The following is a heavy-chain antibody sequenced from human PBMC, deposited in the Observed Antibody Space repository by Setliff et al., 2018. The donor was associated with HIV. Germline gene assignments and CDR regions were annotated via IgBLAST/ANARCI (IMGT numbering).Heavy chain of an antibody. CDR1: GFTFSSYA. Sequence: GGSLRLSCAASGFTFSSYAMDWVRQAPGKGLEWVAVIWFDGSNEFYADSVKGRFTVSRDNSKNTLYLQMNSLRPEDTAVYYCAAGDGGGSYHRFFEFWGQGTLVTVSS. V-gene: IGHV3-33*08. CDR2: IWFDGSNE. J-gene: IGHJ4*02. D-gene: IGHD1-26*01. CDR3: AAGDGGGSYHRFFEF.